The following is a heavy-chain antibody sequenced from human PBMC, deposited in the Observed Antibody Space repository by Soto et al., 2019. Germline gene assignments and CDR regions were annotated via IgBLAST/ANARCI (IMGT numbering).Heavy chain of an antibody. Sequence: SSVKLSCKASGGTFSSYAISWVRQAPGQGLEWMGGIIPIFGTANYAQKFQGRVTITADESTSTAYMELSSLRSEDTAVYYCARLGSIVGATDFDYWCQGKLVPVSS. CDR3: ARLGSIVGATDFDY. CDR1: GGTFSSYA. D-gene: IGHD1-26*01. CDR2: IIPIFGTA. J-gene: IGHJ4*02. V-gene: IGHV1-69*13.